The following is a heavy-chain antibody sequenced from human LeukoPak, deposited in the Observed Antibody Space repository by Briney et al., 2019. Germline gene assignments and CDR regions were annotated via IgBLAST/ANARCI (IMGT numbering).Heavy chain of an antibody. V-gene: IGHV3-23*01. CDR2: ITGSSAST. Sequence: GGSLRLSCAASGFTFSSYAMSWVRQAPGKGLEWVSSITGSSASTCYADSVKGRFTISRDNSKNTLYLQMNSLRAEDMAVYFCAKLDYYDTHWGQGTLVTVSS. D-gene: IGHD3-22*01. CDR3: AKLDYYDTH. J-gene: IGHJ4*02. CDR1: GFTFSSYA.